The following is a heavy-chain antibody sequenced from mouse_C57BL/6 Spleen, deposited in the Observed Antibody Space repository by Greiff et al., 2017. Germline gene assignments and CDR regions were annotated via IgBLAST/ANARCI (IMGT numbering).Heavy chain of an antibody. V-gene: IGHV1-69*01. CDR3: ARGGPYDYDRRAYAMDY. CDR2: IDPSDSYT. CDR1: GYTFTSYW. Sequence: VQLQQPGAELVMPGASVKLSCKASGYTFTSYWMHWVKQRPGQGLEWIGEIDPSDSYTNYNQKFKGKSTLTVDKSSSTAYMQLSSLTSEDSAVYYCARGGPYDYDRRAYAMDYWGQGTSVTVSS. D-gene: IGHD2-4*01. J-gene: IGHJ4*01.